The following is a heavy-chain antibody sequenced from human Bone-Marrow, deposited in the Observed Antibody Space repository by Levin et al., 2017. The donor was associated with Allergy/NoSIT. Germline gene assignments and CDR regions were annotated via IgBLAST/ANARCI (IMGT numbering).Heavy chain of an antibody. D-gene: IGHD4-17*01. J-gene: IGHJ4*02. CDR3: ARGRYGDFDR. CDR2: LYAGGAA. V-gene: IGHV3-53*01. Sequence: LSLPCAASWFPVRSTYMTWVRPAPGKGLEWVSILYAGGAAHYADSVKGRFNIFKDDSKDTLYLQLNNLRADDTAVYYCARGRYGDFDRWVQGTLVTVAS. CDR1: WFPVRSTY.